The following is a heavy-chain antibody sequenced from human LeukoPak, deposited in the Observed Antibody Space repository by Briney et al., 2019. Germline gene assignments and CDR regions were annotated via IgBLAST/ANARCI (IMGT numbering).Heavy chain of an antibody. CDR2: IWYDGSNK. Sequence: GRSLRLSCAASGFTFSSYGMHWVRQAPGKGLEWVAVIWYDGSNKYYADSVKGRFTISRDNSKNTLYLQMNSLRAEDTAVYYCAKDSVRSSSRSVARPYYFDYWGQGTLVTVSS. J-gene: IGHJ4*02. V-gene: IGHV3-33*06. CDR3: AKDSVRSSSRSVARPYYFDY. CDR1: GFTFSSYG. D-gene: IGHD6-6*01.